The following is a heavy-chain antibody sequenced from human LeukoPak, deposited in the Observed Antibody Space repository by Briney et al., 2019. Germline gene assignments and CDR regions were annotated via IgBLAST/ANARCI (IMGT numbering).Heavy chain of an antibody. CDR3: ARLSGSLHLRTNMDV. CDR2: MNPNSGNT. Sequence: GASVKVSCKASGYTFTSYDINWVRQATGQGLEWMGWMNPNSGNTGYAQKFQGRVTITRNTSISTAYMELSSLRSEDTAVYHCARLSGSLHLRTNMDVWGKGTTVTVSS. CDR1: GYTFTSYD. V-gene: IGHV1-8*01. J-gene: IGHJ6*03. D-gene: IGHD1-26*01.